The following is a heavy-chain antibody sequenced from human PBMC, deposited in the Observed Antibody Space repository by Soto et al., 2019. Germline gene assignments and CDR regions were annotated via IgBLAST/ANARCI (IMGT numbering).Heavy chain of an antibody. CDR2: IYYSGST. V-gene: IGHV4-59*01. CDR1: GGSISSYY. J-gene: IGHJ4*02. D-gene: IGHD1-26*01. Sequence: QVQLQESGPGLVKPSETLSLTCTVSGGSISSYYWSWIRQPPGKGLEWIGYIYYSGSTNYNPSLKSRVTISVDTSKNQFSLKLSSVTAADTAVYYCARGRRPLSWEPYYYFDYWGQGTLVTVSS. CDR3: ARGRRPLSWEPYYYFDY.